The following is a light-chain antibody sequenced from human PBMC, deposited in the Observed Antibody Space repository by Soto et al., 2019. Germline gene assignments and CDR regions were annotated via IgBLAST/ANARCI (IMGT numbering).Light chain of an antibody. CDR3: QQFVTSTWT. Sequence: EIVLTQSPGTLSLSPGERANLSCRASQSVSSSHLAWYYQKPGQAPRLLIYGASSRATGIPDRFSGSGSGTDFTLTISRLEPEDFAVYYCQQFVTSTWTFDQGTNVEIK. CDR2: GAS. J-gene: IGKJ1*01. V-gene: IGKV3-20*01. CDR1: QSVSSSH.